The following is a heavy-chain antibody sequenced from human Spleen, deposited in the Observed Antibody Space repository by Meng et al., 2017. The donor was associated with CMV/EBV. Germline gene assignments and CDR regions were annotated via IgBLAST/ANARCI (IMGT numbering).Heavy chain of an antibody. CDR1: GDSTNTDTYY. CDR2: IYYSGTT. V-gene: IGHV4-39*02. J-gene: IGHJ2*01. D-gene: IGHD3/OR15-3a*01. Sequence: SETLSLTCTVSGDSTNTDTYYWAWIRQPRGQGLEWIGSIYYSGTTYYNPSLKGRAAMAVDTSRSHFSLKLDSVTAADTAVYYCASGLVATSYWQFDVWGRGTLVTVSS. CDR3: ASGLVATSYWQFDV.